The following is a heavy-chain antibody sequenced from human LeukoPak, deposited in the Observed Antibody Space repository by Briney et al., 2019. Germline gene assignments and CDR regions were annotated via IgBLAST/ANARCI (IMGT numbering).Heavy chain of an antibody. J-gene: IGHJ4*02. Sequence: SQTLSLTCAISGDSISSNSAAWNWIRQSPSRGLEWLGRTYYRSKWYNDYAVSVKSRITINPDTSKNQFSLQLNSVTPEDTAVYYCAREGTNYDYVWGSYPEAYYFDYWGQGTLVTVSS. CDR3: AREGTNYDYVWGSYPEAYYFDY. D-gene: IGHD3-16*02. CDR2: TYYRSKWYN. V-gene: IGHV6-1*01. CDR1: GDSISSNSAA.